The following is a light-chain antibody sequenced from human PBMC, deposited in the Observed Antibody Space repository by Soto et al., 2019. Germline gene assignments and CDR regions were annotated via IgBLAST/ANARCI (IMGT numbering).Light chain of an antibody. CDR3: QEYSSYWT. Sequence: ILMSQSPSSLSASVGDRVTITCRASLDLDKWLAGYQQKPGKAPNLLIYKSSTFRQGVPSSFSGFGSGTEYILTITDLQPDDFATYYCQEYSSYWTFGQGTVVEMK. J-gene: IGKJ1*01. CDR2: KSS. V-gene: IGKV1-5*01. CDR1: LDLDKW.